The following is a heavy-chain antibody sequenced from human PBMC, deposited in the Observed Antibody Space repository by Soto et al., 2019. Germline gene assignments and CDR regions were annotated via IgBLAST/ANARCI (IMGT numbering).Heavy chain of an antibody. Sequence: SETLSLTCTVSGGSISSSSYYWGWIRQPPGKGLEWIGSIYYSGSTYYNPSLKSRVTISVDTSKNQFSLKLSSVTAADTAVYYCAREGGDSYGYVDYWGQGTLVTVSS. V-gene: IGHV4-39*07. CDR3: AREGGDSYGYVDY. J-gene: IGHJ4*02. D-gene: IGHD5-18*01. CDR1: GGSISSSSYY. CDR2: IYYSGST.